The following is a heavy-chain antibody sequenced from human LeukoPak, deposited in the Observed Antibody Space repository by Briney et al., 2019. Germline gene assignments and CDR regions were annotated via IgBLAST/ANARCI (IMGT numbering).Heavy chain of an antibody. CDR3: ARLPIMVGAPRHFQD. V-gene: IGHV4-39*01. J-gene: IGHJ1*01. Sequence: SETLSLTCTVSGASISSGSYYWGWIRQPPEKGLEWIASIYYRGSTYDNPSLKSRVTISLDTSKNQFSLKLSSVTAADTAVYYCARLPIMVGAPRHFQDWGQGTLVIVSS. D-gene: IGHD1-26*01. CDR1: GASISSGSYY. CDR2: IYYRGST.